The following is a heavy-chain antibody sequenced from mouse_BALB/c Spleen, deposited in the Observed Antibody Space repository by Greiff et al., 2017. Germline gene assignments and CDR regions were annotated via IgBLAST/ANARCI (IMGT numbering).Heavy chain of an antibody. J-gene: IGHJ4*01. D-gene: IGHD1-1*01. CDR2: IYPGGGYT. V-gene: IGHV1-63*02. CDR3: ARGRAYGSDEYYAMDY. Sequence: QVQLQQSGAELVRPGTSVKISCKASGYTFTNYWLGWVKQRPGHGLEWIGDIYPGGGYTNYNEKFKGKATLTADTSSSTAYMQLSSLTSEDSAVYFCARGRAYGSDEYYAMDYWGQGTSVTVSS. CDR1: GYTFTNYW.